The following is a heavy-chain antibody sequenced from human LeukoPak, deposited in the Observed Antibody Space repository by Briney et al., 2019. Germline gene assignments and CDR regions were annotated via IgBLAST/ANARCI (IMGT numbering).Heavy chain of an antibody. CDR2: IKQDGSEK. CDR1: GFTFSSYW. Sequence: GGSLRLSCAASGFTFSSYWMSWVRRAPGEGLEWVANIKQDGSEKYYVDSVKGRFTISRDNAKNSLYLQMNSLRAEDTAVYYCARDRTGDSGSYYGYCFDPWGQGTLVTVSS. D-gene: IGHD1-26*01. CDR3: ARDRTGDSGSYYGYCFDP. J-gene: IGHJ5*02. V-gene: IGHV3-7*01.